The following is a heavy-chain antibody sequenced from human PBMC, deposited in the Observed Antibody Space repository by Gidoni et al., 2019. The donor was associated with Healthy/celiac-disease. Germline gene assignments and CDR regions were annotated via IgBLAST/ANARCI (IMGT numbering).Heavy chain of an antibody. CDR2: ISSSSSTI. CDR1: GFTFSSYS. J-gene: IGHJ3*02. CDR3: ARDFLYDILTGYYRPIDAFDI. D-gene: IGHD3-9*01. V-gene: IGHV3-48*01. Sequence: EVQLVESGGGLVQPGGSLRLSWAASGFTFSSYSMNWVRQAPGKGLEGVSYISSSSSTIYYAHSVKGRFTISRDNAKNSLYLQMNSLRPEDTAVYYCARDFLYDILTGYYRPIDAFDIWGQGTMVTVSS.